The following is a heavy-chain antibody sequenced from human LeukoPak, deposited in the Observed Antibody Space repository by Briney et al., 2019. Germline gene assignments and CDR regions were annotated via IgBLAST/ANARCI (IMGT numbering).Heavy chain of an antibody. V-gene: IGHV4-61*01. CDR1: GGSVSSGSYY. J-gene: IGHJ4*02. CDR2: IYYSGRT. Sequence: EPSETLSLTCTVSGGSVSSGSYYWSWIRQPPGKGLEWIGYIYYSGRTTYNPSLKSRVTISVDTSKNQFSLKLSSVTAADTAVYYCARAPPSTTMVSNWGQGTLVTVSS. D-gene: IGHD5-18*01. CDR3: ARAPPSTTMVSN.